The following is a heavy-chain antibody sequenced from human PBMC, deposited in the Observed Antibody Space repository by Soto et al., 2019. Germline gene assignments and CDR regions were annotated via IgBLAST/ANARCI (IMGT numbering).Heavy chain of an antibody. J-gene: IGHJ6*03. V-gene: IGHV3-23*01. CDR1: GFTFSSYA. CDR2: ISGSGGST. D-gene: IGHD2-2*01. Sequence: PVGSLRLSCAASGFTFSSYAMSWVRQAPGKGLEWVSAISGSGGSTYCADSVKGRFTISRDNSKNTLYLQMNSLRAEDTAVYYCASLVVPAAIYLGLARDYYYMDAWGKGTTVNVSS. CDR3: ASLVVPAAIYLGLARDYYYMDA.